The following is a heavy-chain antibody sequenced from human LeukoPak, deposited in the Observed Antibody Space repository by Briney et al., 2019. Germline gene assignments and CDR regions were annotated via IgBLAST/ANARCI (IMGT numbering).Heavy chain of an antibody. CDR1: GYTFTSSG. J-gene: IGHJ4*02. CDR2: ISAYNGNT. Sequence: VSVKVSCKASGYTFTSSGISWVRQAPGQGPEWMGWISAYNGNTNYAQKLQGRVTMTTDTSTSTAYMELRSLRSDDTAVYYCAARSIVGANFDYWGQETLVTVSS. CDR3: AARSIVGANFDY. V-gene: IGHV1-18*01. D-gene: IGHD1-26*01.